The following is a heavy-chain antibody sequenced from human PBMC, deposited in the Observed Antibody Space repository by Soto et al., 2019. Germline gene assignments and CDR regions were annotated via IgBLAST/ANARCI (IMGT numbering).Heavy chain of an antibody. CDR1: GGSFSGYY. V-gene: IGHV4-34*01. CDR2: INHSGST. D-gene: IGHD6-19*01. J-gene: IGHJ6*02. CDR3: ASHPHFIAVAVVGMDV. Sequence: PSETLSLTCAVYGGSFSGYYWSWIRQPPGKGLEWIGEINHSGSTNYNPSLKSRVTISVDTSKNQFSLKLSSVTAADTAVYYCASHPHFIAVAVVGMDVWGQGTTVTV.